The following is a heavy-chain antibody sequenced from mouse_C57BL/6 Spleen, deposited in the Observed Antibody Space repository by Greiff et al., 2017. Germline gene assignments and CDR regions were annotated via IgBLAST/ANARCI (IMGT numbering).Heavy chain of an antibody. J-gene: IGHJ1*03. V-gene: IGHV5-17*01. CDR3: ARERIGSSYWYFDV. D-gene: IGHD1-1*01. CDR2: ISSGSSTI. CDR1: GFTFSDYG. Sequence: EVMLVESGGGLVKPGGSLKLSCAASGFTFSDYGMHWVRQAPEKGLEWVAYISSGSSTIYYADTVKGRFTISRDNAKNTLFLQMTSLRSEDTAMYYCARERIGSSYWYFDVWGTGTTVTVSS.